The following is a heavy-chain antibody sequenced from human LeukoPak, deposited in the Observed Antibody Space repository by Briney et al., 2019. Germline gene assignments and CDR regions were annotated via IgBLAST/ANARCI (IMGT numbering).Heavy chain of an antibody. V-gene: IGHV3-23*01. Sequence: GGSLRLSCAASGFTFSSYAMSWVRQAPGKGLEWDSAISGSGGSTYYADSVKGRFTISRDNSKNTLYLQMNSLRAEDTAVYYCAKTPSSSWYPRNHFDYWGQGTLVTVSS. CDR1: GFTFSSYA. CDR3: AKTPSSSWYPRNHFDY. CDR2: ISGSGGST. D-gene: IGHD6-13*01. J-gene: IGHJ4*02.